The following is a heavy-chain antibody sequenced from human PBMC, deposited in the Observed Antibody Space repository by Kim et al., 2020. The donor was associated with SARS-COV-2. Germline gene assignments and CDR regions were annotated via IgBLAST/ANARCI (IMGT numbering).Heavy chain of an antibody. D-gene: IGHD1-26*01. CDR3: AKGVINSGFDY. J-gene: IGHJ4*02. V-gene: IGHV3-23*01. CDR2: T. Sequence: TYYADSVKRLVTMSSDKAKNMLYLHMNSLRVEDTAVYYCAKGVINSGFDYWGQGTQVTVSS.